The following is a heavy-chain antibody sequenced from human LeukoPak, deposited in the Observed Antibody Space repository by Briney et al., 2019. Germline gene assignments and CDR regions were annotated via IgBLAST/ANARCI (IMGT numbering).Heavy chain of an antibody. V-gene: IGHV4-4*07. D-gene: IGHD3-10*01. CDR3: ARAGYYYGSGSYYYYYYGMDV. J-gene: IGHJ6*02. Sequence: PSETLSLTCTVSGGSINFYYWSWIRQPAGKGLEWIGRIYSTGSTNYSPSLKSRVTISVDTSKNQFSLKLSSVTAADTAVYYCARAGYYYGSGSYYYYYYGMDVWGQGTTVTVSS. CDR2: IYSTGST. CDR1: GGSINFYY.